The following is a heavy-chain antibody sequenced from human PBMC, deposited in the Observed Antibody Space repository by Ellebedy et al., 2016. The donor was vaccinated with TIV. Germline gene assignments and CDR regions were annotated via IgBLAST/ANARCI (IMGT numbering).Heavy chain of an antibody. D-gene: IGHD6-19*01. Sequence: GESLKISCAASGFTFNNYAMSWVRQAPGKGLAWVSTISHTGSRTYYANSVEGRFIISRDNSKRTLYLQMNSLRAEDTAIYYCAKGRGGGSDSSAPRYYFDSWGLGTLVTVSS. CDR3: AKGRGGGSDSSAPRYYFDS. J-gene: IGHJ4*02. CDR2: ISHTGSRT. CDR1: GFTFNNYA. V-gene: IGHV3-23*01.